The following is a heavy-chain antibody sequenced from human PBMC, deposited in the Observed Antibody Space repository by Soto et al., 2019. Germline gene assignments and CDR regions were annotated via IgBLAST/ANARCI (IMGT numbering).Heavy chain of an antibody. CDR2: ISIGGDKT. J-gene: IGHJ4*02. Sequence: EVQLLESGGDLVQPGGSLRLSCAASGFSFSSYSFTWVRQAPGKGLEWVAGISIGGDKTWHADSVKGRFTSSRDNSKNTVYLQMKSLRVDDTAVYYCAKWDGYGDYWGQGTLVTVSS. CDR1: GFSFSSYS. CDR3: AKWDGYGDY. D-gene: IGHD5-18*01. V-gene: IGHV3-23*01.